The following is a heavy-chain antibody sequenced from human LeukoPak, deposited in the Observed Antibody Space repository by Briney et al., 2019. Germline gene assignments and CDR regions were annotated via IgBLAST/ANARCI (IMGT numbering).Heavy chain of an antibody. CDR2: ISSNGGST. CDR3: ARDLAGDRVS. V-gene: IGHV3-64*01. D-gene: IGHD2-21*02. Sequence: GGSLRLSCAASGFTFSGYAMHWVRQAPGKGLEYVSAISSNGGSTYYANSVKGRFTISRDNSKNTLYLQMGSLRAEDMAVYYCARDLAGDRVSWGQGTLVTVSS. J-gene: IGHJ4*02. CDR1: GFTFSGYA.